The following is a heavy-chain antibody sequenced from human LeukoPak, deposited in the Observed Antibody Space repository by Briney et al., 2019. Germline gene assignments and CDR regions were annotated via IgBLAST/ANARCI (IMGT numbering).Heavy chain of an antibody. V-gene: IGHV1-18*01. Sequence: ASVRVSCKASGYTFTSYGISWVRQAPGQGLEWMGWISAYNGNTNYAQKLQGGVTMTTDTSTSTAYMELRSLRSDDTAVYYCARDRQAFWSGYYPDGLDYWGQGTLVTVSS. J-gene: IGHJ4*02. CDR1: GYTFTSYG. CDR3: ARDRQAFWSGYYPDGLDY. CDR2: ISAYNGNT. D-gene: IGHD3-3*01.